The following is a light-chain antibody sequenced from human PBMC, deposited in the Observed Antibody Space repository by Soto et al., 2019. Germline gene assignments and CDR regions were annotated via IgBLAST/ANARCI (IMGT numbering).Light chain of an antibody. J-gene: IGLJ2*01. CDR3: AAWDDSLNGLL. CDR2: TGN. CDR1: GSNIGIIT. Sequence: QSVLTQPPSAPGTPGQGGTFGGAGCGSNIGIITVNWYQQLPGAAPKLLIYTGNQRPSGVPDRFSGSKSGNSASLAISGLQSEDEADYYCAAWDDSLNGLLFGGGTKLTVL. V-gene: IGLV1-44*01.